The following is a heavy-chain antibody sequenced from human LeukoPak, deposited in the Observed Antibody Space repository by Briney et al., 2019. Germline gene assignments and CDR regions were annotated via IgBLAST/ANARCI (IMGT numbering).Heavy chain of an antibody. D-gene: IGHD3-3*01. V-gene: IGHV1-69*13. CDR2: IIPIFGTA. J-gene: IGHJ6*03. CDR3: ARQTEYEYYDFWSGNRVGNYYYMDV. Sequence: SVKVSCKASGGTFSSYAISWVRQAPGQGLEWMGGIIPIFGTANYAQKFQGRVTITADESTSTAYMELSSLRSEDTAVYYCARQTEYEYYDFWSGNRVGNYYYMDVWGKGTTVTVSS. CDR1: GGTFSSYA.